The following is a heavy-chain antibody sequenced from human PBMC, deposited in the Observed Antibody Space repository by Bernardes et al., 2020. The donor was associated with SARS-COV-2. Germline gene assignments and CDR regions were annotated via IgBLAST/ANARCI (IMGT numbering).Heavy chain of an antibody. CDR2: ISSSSSYI. Sequence: GGSLRLSCAASGFTFSSYSMNWVRQAPGKGLEWVSSISSSSSYIYYADSVKGRFTISRDNAKNSLYLQMNSLRAEDTAVYYCAREVITIFGVDDDAFDIWGQGTMVTVSS. V-gene: IGHV3-21*01. CDR1: GFTFSSYS. CDR3: AREVITIFGVDDDAFDI. J-gene: IGHJ3*02. D-gene: IGHD3-3*01.